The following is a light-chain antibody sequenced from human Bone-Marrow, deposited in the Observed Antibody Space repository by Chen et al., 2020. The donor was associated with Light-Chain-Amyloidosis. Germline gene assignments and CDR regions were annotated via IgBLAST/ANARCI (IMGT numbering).Light chain of an antibody. V-gene: IGLV1-47*02. CDR1: SSNIGINY. CDR2: SNN. Sequence: QSVLTQPPSASGTTGQRVTISCSGASSNIGINYVYWYQHCPGAAPNLFIHSNNQRPSGVPCRFSASKSGTSAFLALSGLRSEDEADYYCAAWDGSLSGYVFGTGTKVIVL. J-gene: IGLJ1*01. CDR3: AAWDGSLSGYV.